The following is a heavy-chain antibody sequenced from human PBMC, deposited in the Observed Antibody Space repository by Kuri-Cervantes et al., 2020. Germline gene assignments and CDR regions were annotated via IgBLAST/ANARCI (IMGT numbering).Heavy chain of an antibody. J-gene: IGHJ4*02. CDR1: GGSISSGNYY. Sequence: LSCTVSGGSISSGNYYWSGIRQPAGKGLEWIGRIYTSGSTNYNPSLKSRVTISVDTSKNQFSLKLSSVTAADTAVYYCARGGYYYDSSGSLDYWGQGTLVTVSS. D-gene: IGHD3-22*01. CDR3: ARGGYYYDSSGSLDY. V-gene: IGHV4-61*02. CDR2: IYTSGST.